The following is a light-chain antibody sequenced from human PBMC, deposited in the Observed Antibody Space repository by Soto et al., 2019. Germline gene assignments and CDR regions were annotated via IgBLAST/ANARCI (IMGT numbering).Light chain of an antibody. CDR1: QSVSSF. V-gene: IGKV3-20*01. J-gene: IGKJ4*01. CDR3: QQYGSSPLT. CDR2: DAS. Sequence: EIVMTQSPATLSVSPGERATLSCRASQSVSSFLAWYQQKPGQAPRLLIYDASNRATGTPARFSGSGSGTDFTLTISRLEPEDFAVYYCQQYGSSPLTFGGGTKVDIK.